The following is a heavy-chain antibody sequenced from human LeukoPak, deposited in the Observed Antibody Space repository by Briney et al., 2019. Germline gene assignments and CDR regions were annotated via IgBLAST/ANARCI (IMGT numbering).Heavy chain of an antibody. V-gene: IGHV3-23*01. Sequence: GGSLRLSCAASGFTFSSYAMSWVRQAPGKGLEWVSAFSGSGGSTYYADSVKGRFTISRDNSKNTLYLQMNSLRAEDTAVYYCASSLWDSSGYWGQGTLVTVSS. CDR1: GFTFSSYA. CDR2: FSGSGGST. J-gene: IGHJ4*02. D-gene: IGHD3-22*01. CDR3: ASSLWDSSGY.